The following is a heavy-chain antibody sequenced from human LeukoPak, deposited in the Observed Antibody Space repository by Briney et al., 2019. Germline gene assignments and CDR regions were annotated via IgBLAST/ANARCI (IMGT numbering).Heavy chain of an antibody. J-gene: IGHJ4*02. CDR2: IYYSGST. V-gene: IGHV4-59*01. CDR1: GGSISGYY. Sequence: PSETLSLTCAVSGGSISGYYWSWIRQPPGKGLEYIGYIYYSGSTKNNPSLKSPVTISVDTSENQFSLKLSSVTAADTAVYYCARVGVKGVGWELDYWGQGTLVTVSA. CDR3: ARVGVKGVGWELDY. D-gene: IGHD6-19*01.